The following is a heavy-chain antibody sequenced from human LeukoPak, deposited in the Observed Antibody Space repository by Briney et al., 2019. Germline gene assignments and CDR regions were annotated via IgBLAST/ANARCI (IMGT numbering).Heavy chain of an antibody. Sequence: SETLSLTCTVSGGSISSYYWSWIRQPPGKGLEWIGYIYTSGSTNYNPSLKSRVTISVDTSKNQFSLKLSSVTAADTAVYYCARHFFSYYYMDVWGKGTTVTVSS. V-gene: IGHV4-4*09. CDR2: IYTSGST. D-gene: IGHD3-3*02. J-gene: IGHJ6*03. CDR1: GGSISSYY. CDR3: ARHFFSYYYMDV.